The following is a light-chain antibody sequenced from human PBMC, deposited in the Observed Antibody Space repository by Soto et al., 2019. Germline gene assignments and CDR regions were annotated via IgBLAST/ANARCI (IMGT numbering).Light chain of an antibody. Sequence: EIVLTQSPGTLSLSPGERATLSCRASQSVGPNSLAWYQQKPGQAPRLLIYGASARATGIPDRFSGSGSGTVFTLTISRLEPDDSAVFYCQQYAASPRTFGQGTKLVIK. V-gene: IGKV3-20*01. CDR1: QSVGPNS. J-gene: IGKJ1*01. CDR2: GAS. CDR3: QQYAASPRT.